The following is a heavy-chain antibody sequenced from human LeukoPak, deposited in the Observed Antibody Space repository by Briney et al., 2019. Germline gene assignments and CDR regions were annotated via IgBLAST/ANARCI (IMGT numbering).Heavy chain of an antibody. J-gene: IGHJ3*02. CDR1: GFTFDDYA. CDR2: ISWNSGSI. V-gene: IGHV3-9*01. D-gene: IGHD2-2*01. CDR3: VKDIRARGRYCSTTKCSNYVFAI. Sequence: GGSLRLSCAASGFTFDDYAMHWVRQVPGKGLEWVSSISWNSGSIGYADSVKGRFTISRDNAKDCLYLQMNSLRPDDTALYYCVKDIRARGRYCSTTKCSNYVFAIWGQGTKVTVSS.